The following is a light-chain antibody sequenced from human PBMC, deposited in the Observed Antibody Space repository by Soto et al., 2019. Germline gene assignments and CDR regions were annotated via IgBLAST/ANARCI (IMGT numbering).Light chain of an antibody. CDR3: QEYNTNWT. CDR2: DAS. V-gene: IGKV1-5*01. CDR1: HSIANW. J-gene: IGKJ1*01. Sequence: DIQMTQSPSTRSASVGDRVTITFRQSHSIANWLAWYQQKPEKAPKLLIYDASRLESGVPLRFSGSGSETEFTLTISSLQPDDFAVYYCQEYNTNWTFGQGTKVDNK.